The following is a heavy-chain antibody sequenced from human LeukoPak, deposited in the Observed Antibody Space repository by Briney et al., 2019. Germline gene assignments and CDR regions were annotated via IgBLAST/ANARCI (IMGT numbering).Heavy chain of an antibody. CDR3: ARDHPHSFIGYGMDV. Sequence: GRSLRLSCAASGSTFSSYAMHWVRQAPGKGLEWVAVISYDGSNKYYADSVKGRFTISRDNSKNTLYLQMNSLRAEDTAVYYCARDHPHSFIGYGMDVWGQGTTVTVSS. V-gene: IGHV3-30-3*01. D-gene: IGHD3-16*02. CDR2: ISYDGSNK. J-gene: IGHJ6*02. CDR1: GSTFSSYA.